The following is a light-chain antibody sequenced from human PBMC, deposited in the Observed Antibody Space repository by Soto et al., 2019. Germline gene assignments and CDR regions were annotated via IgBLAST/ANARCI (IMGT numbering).Light chain of an antibody. CDR2: AAS. CDR1: QSIRSY. CDR3: QQSYSNPPT. Sequence: DIQMTQSPSSLSASLGDRVTITCRASQSIRSYLNWYQQKPGKAPKLLIYAASSLQSGVPSRFSGSGSGTDFTLTISSLQPEDFATYYCQQSYSNPPTFGQGTKVDIK. V-gene: IGKV1-39*01. J-gene: IGKJ1*01.